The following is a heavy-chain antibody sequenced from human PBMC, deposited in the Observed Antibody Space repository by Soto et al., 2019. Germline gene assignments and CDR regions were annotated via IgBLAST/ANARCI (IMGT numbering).Heavy chain of an antibody. J-gene: IGHJ6*02. V-gene: IGHV1-69*13. CDR1: GGTFSSYA. CDR3: ASSVAKYYYYGMDV. Sequence: ASVKVSCKASGGTFSSYAISWVRQAPGQGLEWMGGIIPIFGTANYAQKFQGRVTITADESTSTAYMELSSLRSEDTAVYYCASSVAKYYYYGMDVWAKEPRSPSP. CDR2: IIPIFGTA. D-gene: IGHD5-12*01.